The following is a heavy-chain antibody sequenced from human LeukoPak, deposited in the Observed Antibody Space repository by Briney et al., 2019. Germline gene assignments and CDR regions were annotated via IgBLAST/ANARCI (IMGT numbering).Heavy chain of an antibody. CDR2: IYYSGST. Sequence: PSETLSLTCTVSGGSISSSSYYWGWIRQPPGKWLEWIGIIYYSGSTYYNPPLKSRLTISVDTSKTQFSLKLSSVTATDTAVYYCARRGYCSSTSCYEYWFDPWGQGTLVTVSS. V-gene: IGHV4-39*01. D-gene: IGHD2-2*01. J-gene: IGHJ5*02. CDR1: GGSISSSSYY. CDR3: ARRGYCSSTSCYEYWFDP.